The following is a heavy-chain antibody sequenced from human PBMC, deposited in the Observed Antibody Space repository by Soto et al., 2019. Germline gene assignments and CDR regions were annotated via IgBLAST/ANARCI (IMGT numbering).Heavy chain of an antibody. V-gene: IGHV1-18*01. CDR2: ISAYSGHT. J-gene: IGHJ4*02. D-gene: IGHD6-19*01. Sequence: QVQLVQSGAEVKKPGASVTVSCKASGYTFTNYGINWVRQAPGQGLEWMGWISAYSGHTNYAQKLQDRVTMPTDTSTGTAYMELRSLRSDDTAVYYCARRPHLADNVELDYWGQGTLVTVS. CDR3: ARRPHLADNVELDY. CDR1: GYTFTNYG.